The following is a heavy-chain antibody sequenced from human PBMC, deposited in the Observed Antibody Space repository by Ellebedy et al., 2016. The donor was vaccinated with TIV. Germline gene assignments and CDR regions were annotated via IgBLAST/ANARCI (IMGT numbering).Heavy chain of an antibody. CDR3: AKARFPYYDSSGTTGYFDC. V-gene: IGHV1-2*02. CDR1: GYSFTGYY. D-gene: IGHD3-22*01. CDR2: INPDRGDT. J-gene: IGHJ4*02. Sequence: AASVKVSCKASGYSFTGYYIHWARQAPGQGLEWMGWINPDRGDTKYPQSFQVRVSMTRDTSSSTAYMELSGLTSADTAIYYCAKARFPYYDSSGTTGYFDCWGQGTLVTVSS.